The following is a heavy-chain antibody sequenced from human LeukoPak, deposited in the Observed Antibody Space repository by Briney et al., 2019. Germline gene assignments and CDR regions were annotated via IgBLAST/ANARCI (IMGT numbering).Heavy chain of an antibody. Sequence: PGRSLRISCAASGFTFSSSNMHWVRQAPGKGLEWVSFISGTSTAIIYADSVKGRFTISRDIGRKSLYLQMNGLSDEDTAVYYCARGGGRSYSDAFDIWGQGTVVTVSS. CDR3: ARGGGRSYSDAFDI. CDR2: ISGTSTAI. D-gene: IGHD1-26*01. J-gene: IGHJ3*02. V-gene: IGHV3-48*02. CDR1: GFTFSSSN.